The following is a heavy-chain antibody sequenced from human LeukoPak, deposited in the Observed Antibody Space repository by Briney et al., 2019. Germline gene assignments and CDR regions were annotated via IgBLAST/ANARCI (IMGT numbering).Heavy chain of an antibody. CDR2: INHSGST. CDR3: ARARDSSGSTYYFDY. V-gene: IGHV4-34*01. CDR1: GGSFSGYY. J-gene: IGHJ4*02. Sequence: ASETLSLTCAVYGGSFSGYYWSWIRQPPGKGLEWIGEINHSGSTNYNPSLKSRVTISVDTSKNQFSLKLSSVTAADTAVYYCARARDSSGSTYYFDYWGQGTLVTVSS. D-gene: IGHD3-22*01.